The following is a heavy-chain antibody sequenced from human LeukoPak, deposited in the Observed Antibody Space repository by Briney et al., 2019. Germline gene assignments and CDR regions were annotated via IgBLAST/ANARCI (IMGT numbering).Heavy chain of an antibody. V-gene: IGHV6-1*01. J-gene: IGHJ6*03. CDR2: TYYRSKWYN. CDR1: GDSVSSNSAA. CDR3: ARLLVDNWNCEGYMDV. D-gene: IGHD1-7*01. Sequence: SQTLSLTCAISGDSVSSNSAAWNWIRQSPSRGLEWLGRTYYRSKWYNDYAVSVKSRITINPDTSKNQFSLQLNSVTPEDTAVYYCARLLVDNWNCEGYMDVWGKGTTVTVSS.